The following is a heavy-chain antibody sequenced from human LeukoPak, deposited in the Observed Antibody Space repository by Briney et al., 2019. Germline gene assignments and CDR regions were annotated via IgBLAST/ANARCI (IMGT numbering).Heavy chain of an antibody. Sequence: GESLKISCQGSGYTITTYWIGWVRQVPGKGLEWMGVFYADDSDIRYNPSFQGQVTISADKSVSTAYLQWCSLKVSDTAMYYCVRAPSRVQVWSPSYFDLWGQGTLVTVSS. CDR3: VRAPSRVQVWSPSYFDL. CDR2: FYADDSDI. D-gene: IGHD5-18*01. CDR1: GYTITTYW. J-gene: IGHJ4*02. V-gene: IGHV5-51*01.